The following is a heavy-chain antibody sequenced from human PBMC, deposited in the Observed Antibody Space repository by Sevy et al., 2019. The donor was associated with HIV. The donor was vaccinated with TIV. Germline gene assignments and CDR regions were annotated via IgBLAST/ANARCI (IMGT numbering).Heavy chain of an antibody. V-gene: IGHV3-23*01. CDR3: AREGCTKPHDY. Sequence: GGSLRLSCAASGFAFSKYSMSWVSQPPGKGLEWVSTLSFGCGEINHADSVKGRFTISRDNSKNSLYLQMNNLRAEDTAVYYCAREGCTKPHDYWGQRTLVTVSS. CDR2: LSFGCGEI. J-gene: IGHJ4*02. CDR1: GFAFSKYS. D-gene: IGHD2-8*01.